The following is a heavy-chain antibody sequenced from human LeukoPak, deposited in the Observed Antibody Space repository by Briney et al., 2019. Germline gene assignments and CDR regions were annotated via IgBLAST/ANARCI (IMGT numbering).Heavy chain of an antibody. V-gene: IGHV3-21*01. J-gene: IGHJ4*02. CDR2: ISSSSSYI. CDR1: GGTFSSCS. D-gene: IGHD6-19*01. CDR3: ASDRYSSLGPVDY. Sequence: GGALRLTCGASGGTFSSCSWNGGRQAPGKGLERCLSISSSSSYIYCADSLRGGFTSSRDNAKNTLYLQMNNSRAEDTAVYYCASDRYSSLGPVDYWGQGTLVTVS.